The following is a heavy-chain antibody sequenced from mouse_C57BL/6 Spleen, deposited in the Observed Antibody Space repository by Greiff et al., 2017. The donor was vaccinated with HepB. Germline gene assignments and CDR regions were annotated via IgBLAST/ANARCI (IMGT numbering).Heavy chain of an antibody. CDR2: IYTRSGNT. J-gene: IGHJ3*01. V-gene: IGHV1-81*01. CDR1: GYSFTSYG. D-gene: IGHD2-2*01. CDR3: ARGDYGSDGAY. Sequence: VQLQESGAELARPGASVKLSCKASGYSFTSYGLSWVKQRTGQGLEWIGEIYTRSGNTYYNEKFKGKATLTADKSSSTAYMELRSLTSEDSAVYFCARGDYGSDGAYWGQGTLVTVSA.